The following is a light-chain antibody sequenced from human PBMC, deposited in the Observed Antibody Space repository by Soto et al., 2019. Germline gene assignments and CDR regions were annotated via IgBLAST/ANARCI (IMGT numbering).Light chain of an antibody. CDR3: QQYNSHDDIA. V-gene: IGKV1-5*01. J-gene: IGKJ4*01. Sequence: DIQITQSPSTLSASVGDRVTITCRASQSITSWLAWYQQKPGKDPNLLIYDASSLQSGVPSRFSVRGSGTEFTLTISSLQPDDSATSYCQQYNSHDDIAFGRGTKVEIK. CDR1: QSITSW. CDR2: DAS.